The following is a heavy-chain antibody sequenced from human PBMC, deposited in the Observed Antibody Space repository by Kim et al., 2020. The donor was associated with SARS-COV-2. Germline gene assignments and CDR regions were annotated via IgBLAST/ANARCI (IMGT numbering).Heavy chain of an antibody. Sequence: SVKVSCKASGGTFSSYAISWVRQAPGQGLEWMGGIIPIFGTANYAQKFQGRVTITADESTSTAYMELSSLRSEDTAVYYCARAIHGDREPYYYYYYYMDVWGKGTTVTVSS. CDR3: ARAIHGDREPYYYYYYYMDV. D-gene: IGHD2-21*01. J-gene: IGHJ6*03. V-gene: IGHV1-69*13. CDR2: IIPIFGTA. CDR1: GGTFSSYA.